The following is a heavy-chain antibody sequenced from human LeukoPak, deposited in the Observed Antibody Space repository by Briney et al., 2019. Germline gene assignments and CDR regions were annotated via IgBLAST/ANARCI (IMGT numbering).Heavy chain of an antibody. D-gene: IGHD3-3*01. J-gene: IGHJ5*02. CDR2: IYYSGST. CDR1: GGSISSSSYY. V-gene: IGHV4-39*01. Sequence: SETLSLTCTVSGGSISSSSYYWGWIRQPPGKGLEWIGSIYYSGSTYYNPSLKSQVTISVDTSKNQFSLKLSSVTAADTAVYYCARTRINRFLESRAWFDPWGQGTLVTVSS. CDR3: ARTRINRFLESRAWFDP.